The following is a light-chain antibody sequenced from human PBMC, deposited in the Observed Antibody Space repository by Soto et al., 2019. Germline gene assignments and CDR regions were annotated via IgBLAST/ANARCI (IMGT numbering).Light chain of an antibody. CDR2: GAS. V-gene: IGKV1-33*01. Sequence: DIQMTQSPPSLSASVGDRVTITCQASQNITNFLNWYQQKPGKPPNLLIYGASNLETGVPSRFSGSGSGIDFIVTISSLQPEDIGTYYCQQYAYLPYTFGQGTKLEIK. CDR1: QNITNF. J-gene: IGKJ2*01. CDR3: QQYAYLPYT.